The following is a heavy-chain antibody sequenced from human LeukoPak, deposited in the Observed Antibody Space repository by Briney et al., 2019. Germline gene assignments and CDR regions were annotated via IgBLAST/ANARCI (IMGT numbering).Heavy chain of an antibody. CDR3: ARQLGAYSYPFDI. V-gene: IGHV4-39*01. D-gene: IGHD3-16*01. CDR1: GVSISSSSYY. CDR2: IYYSGNT. Sequence: PSETLSLTCTVSGVSISSSSYYWGWIRQPPGKGLEWLGSIYYSGNTLYNPSLTSRVTISVDTSKNQLSLRLNSVTAADTAVYNCARQLGAYSYPFDIWGQGTKVTVSS. J-gene: IGHJ3*02.